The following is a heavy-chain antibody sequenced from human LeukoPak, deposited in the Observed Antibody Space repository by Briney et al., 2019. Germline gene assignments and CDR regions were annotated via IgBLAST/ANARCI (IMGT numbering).Heavy chain of an antibody. CDR1: GGSISSSSYY. CDR3: ARIDSSGYFVGRRGGDY. J-gene: IGHJ4*02. D-gene: IGHD3-22*01. V-gene: IGHV4-39*07. Sequence: PSETLSLTCTVSGGSISSSSYYWGWIRQPPGKGLEWIGSIYYSGSTYYNPSLKSRVTISVDTSKNQFSLKLSSVTAADTAVYYCARIDSSGYFVGRRGGDYWGQGTLVTVSS. CDR2: IYYSGST.